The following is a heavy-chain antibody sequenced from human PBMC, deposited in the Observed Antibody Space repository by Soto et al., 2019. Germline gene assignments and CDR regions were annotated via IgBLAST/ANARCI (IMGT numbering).Heavy chain of an antibody. Sequence: GGSLRLSCAASGFTFSNYAMHWVRQAPGKGLEWVALTSYDGNNEYYTDSVKGRFTISRDNSKNTLFLQMNSPRPEDTAVYYCAKDKGVFNWATSYFDYWRQGALVTVSS. J-gene: IGHJ4*02. D-gene: IGHD1-1*01. V-gene: IGHV3-30*18. CDR2: TSYDGNNE. CDR1: GFTFSNYA. CDR3: AKDKGVFNWATSYFDY.